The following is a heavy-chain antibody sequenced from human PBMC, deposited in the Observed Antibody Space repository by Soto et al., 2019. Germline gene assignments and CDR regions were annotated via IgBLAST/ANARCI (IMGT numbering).Heavy chain of an antibody. V-gene: IGHV3-30-3*01. J-gene: IGHJ4*02. CDR1: GFTFSSYA. Sequence: GGSLRLSCAASGFTFSSYAMHWVRQAPGKGLEWVAVISYDGSNKYYADSVKGRFTISRDNSKNTLYLQMNSLRAEDTAVYYCAKDAGSTEYFFASWGQGTLVTVSS. CDR3: AKDAGSTEYFFAS. CDR2: ISYDGSNK.